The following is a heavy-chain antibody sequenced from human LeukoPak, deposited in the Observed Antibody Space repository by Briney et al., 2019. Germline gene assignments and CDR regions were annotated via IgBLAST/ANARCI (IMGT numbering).Heavy chain of an antibody. CDR2: IYYSGST. CDR1: GGSVSSGSYY. CDR3: ARDRGYYDSSGYYWNWFDP. D-gene: IGHD3-22*01. J-gene: IGHJ5*02. Sequence: SETLSLTCTVSGGSVSSGSYYWRWIRQPPGKGLEWIVYIYYSGSTNYNPSLKSRVTISVDTSKNQFSLKLSSVTAADTAVYYCARDRGYYDSSGYYWNWFDPWGQGTLVTVSS. V-gene: IGHV4-61*01.